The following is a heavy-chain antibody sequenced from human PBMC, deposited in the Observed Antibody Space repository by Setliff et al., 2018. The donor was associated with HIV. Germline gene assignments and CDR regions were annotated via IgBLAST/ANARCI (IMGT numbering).Heavy chain of an antibody. Sequence: SETLSLTCTVSGGSISSHYWSWIRQPPGKGLEWIGSIYYSGSTNYNPSIKSRVTISVDTSKNQFSLKLNSVTAADTAVYYCTVYNTGSSKDHYWGQGTPVTVSS. CDR3: TVYNTGSSKDHY. V-gene: IGHV4-59*03. D-gene: IGHD2-8*02. J-gene: IGHJ4*02. CDR2: IYYSGST. CDR1: GGSISSHY.